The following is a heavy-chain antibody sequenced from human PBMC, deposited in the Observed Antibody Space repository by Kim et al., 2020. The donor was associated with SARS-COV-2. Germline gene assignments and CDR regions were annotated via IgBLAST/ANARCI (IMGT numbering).Heavy chain of an antibody. V-gene: IGHV4-31*03. CDR3: ARARTPMIVVVINAFDI. Sequence: SETLSLTCTVSGGSISSGGYYWSWIRQHPGKGLEWIGYTYYSGSTYYNPSLKSRVTISVDTSKNQFSLKLSSVTAADTAVYYCARARTPMIVVVINAFDIWGQGTMVTVSS. CDR1: GGSISSGGYY. CDR2: TYYSGST. J-gene: IGHJ3*02. D-gene: IGHD3-22*01.